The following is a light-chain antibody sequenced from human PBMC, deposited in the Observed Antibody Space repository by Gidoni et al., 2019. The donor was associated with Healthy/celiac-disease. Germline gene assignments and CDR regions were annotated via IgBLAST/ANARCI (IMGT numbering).Light chain of an antibody. CDR1: QSVSSSY. CDR2: GAS. Sequence: ELVLPQSPGTLSLSPGKRAPLSSRASQSVSSSYLAWYQQKPGQAPRILIYGASSRATGIPDRFSGSGSGTDFTLTISRLEPEDFAVYYCQQYGSSPPLTFGGGTKLEIK. CDR3: QQYGSSPPLT. V-gene: IGKV3-20*01. J-gene: IGKJ4*01.